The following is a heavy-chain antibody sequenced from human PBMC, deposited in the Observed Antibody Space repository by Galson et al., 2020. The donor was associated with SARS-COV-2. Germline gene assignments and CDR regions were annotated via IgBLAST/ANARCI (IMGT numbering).Heavy chain of an antibody. CDR3: ARDLDYDFWSGYSRRFDY. CDR1: GFTFSSYS. D-gene: IGHD3-3*01. V-gene: IGHV3-48*04. J-gene: IGHJ4*02. Sequence: GESLKISCAASGFTFSSYSMNWVRQAPGKGLEWVSYISSSSSTIYYADSVTGRFTISRDNAKNSLYLQMNSLRAEDTAVYYCARDLDYDFWSGYSRRFDYWGQGTLVTVSP. CDR2: ISSSSSTI.